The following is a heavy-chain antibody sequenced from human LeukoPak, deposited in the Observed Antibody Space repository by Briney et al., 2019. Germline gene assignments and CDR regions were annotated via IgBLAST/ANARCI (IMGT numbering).Heavy chain of an antibody. CDR2: IWYDGSNK. V-gene: IGHV3-33*01. CDR3: ARGRYYYDSSGYRTDAFDI. D-gene: IGHD3-22*01. J-gene: IGHJ3*02. CDR1: GFTFSSYG. Sequence: GGSLRLSCAASGFTFSSYGMHWVRQAPGKGLEWVAVIWYDGSNKYYADSVKGRFTISRDNSKNTLYLQMNSLRAEDTAEYYCARGRYYYDSSGYRTDAFDIWGQGTMVTVSS.